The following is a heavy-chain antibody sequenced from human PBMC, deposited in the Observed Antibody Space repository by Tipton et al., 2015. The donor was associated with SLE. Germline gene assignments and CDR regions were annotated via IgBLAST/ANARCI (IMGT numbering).Heavy chain of an antibody. Sequence: TLSLTCTVSGGSIRSGNHYWSWIRQPAGKGLEWIGRMFRSGSTNYNPSLKSRVTMSLDTSKNQFSLKLTSVTAADTAVYYCARDRGRDFFFDYWGQGTL. D-gene: IGHD3-10*01. CDR1: GGSIRSGNHY. CDR3: ARDRGRDFFFDY. J-gene: IGHJ4*02. CDR2: MFRSGST. V-gene: IGHV4-61*02.